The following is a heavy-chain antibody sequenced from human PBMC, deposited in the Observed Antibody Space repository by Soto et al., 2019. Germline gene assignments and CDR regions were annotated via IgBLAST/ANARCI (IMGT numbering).Heavy chain of an antibody. V-gene: IGHV1-69*01. CDR2: IIPIFGTA. J-gene: IGHJ4*02. Sequence: QVQLVQSGAEVKKPGSSVKVSCKASGGTFSSYAISWVRQAPGQGLEWMGGIIPIFGTANYAQKFQGRVTLTADESTSTAYMELRSLRSEDTAVYYCARARVDIGATGGVYYFDYWGQGTLVTVAS. CDR1: GGTFSSYA. D-gene: IGHD5-12*01. CDR3: ARARVDIGATGGVYYFDY.